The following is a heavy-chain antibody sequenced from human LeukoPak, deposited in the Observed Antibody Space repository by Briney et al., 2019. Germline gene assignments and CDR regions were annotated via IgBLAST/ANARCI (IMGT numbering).Heavy chain of an antibody. Sequence: ASVKVSCKASGYTFTSYDINWVRQATGQGLEWMGWMNPNSGNTGYAQKFQGRVTITRNTSISTAYMELSSLRSEDTAVYYCARGRAAPSYYYYMDVWGKGTTVTVSS. V-gene: IGHV1-8*03. D-gene: IGHD6-6*01. J-gene: IGHJ6*03. CDR2: MNPNSGNT. CDR3: ARGRAAPSYYYYMDV. CDR1: GYTFTSYD.